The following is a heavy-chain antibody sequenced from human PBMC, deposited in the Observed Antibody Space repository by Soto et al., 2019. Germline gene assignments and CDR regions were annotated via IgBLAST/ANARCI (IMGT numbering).Heavy chain of an antibody. V-gene: IGHV1-18*01. CDR1: GYTFTSFG. CDR2: ISAYNGNT. CDR3: TRAHRGGTDACDI. D-gene: IGHD2-15*01. Sequence: QVQLVQSGAEVKKPVSSVTVSLKSSGYTFTSFGISWVRQAPAQGLEWMGWISAYNGNTNYAENLQGRVTMTTDTSTGTAYMELMSLRSDDTAVYDCTRAHRGGTDACDICGQGIMVPVSS. J-gene: IGHJ3*02.